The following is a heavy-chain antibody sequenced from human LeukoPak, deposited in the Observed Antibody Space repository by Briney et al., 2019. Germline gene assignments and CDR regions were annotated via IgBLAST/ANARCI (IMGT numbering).Heavy chain of an antibody. J-gene: IGHJ6*03. CDR2: IKQDRSEK. Sequence: GGSLRLSCAASGFTFSSYWMSWVRQAPGKGLEWVANIKQDRSEKYYVDSVKGRFTISRDNAKNSLYLQMNSLRVEDTAVYYCARDFPWGYYYYMDVWGKGTTVTVSS. CDR1: GFTFSSYW. CDR3: ARDFPWGYYYYMDV. V-gene: IGHV3-7*01. D-gene: IGHD3-16*01.